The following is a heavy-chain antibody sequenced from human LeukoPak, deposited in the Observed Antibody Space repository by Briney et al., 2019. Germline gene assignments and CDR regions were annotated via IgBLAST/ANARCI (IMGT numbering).Heavy chain of an antibody. CDR2: INPNSGGT. D-gene: IGHD3-22*01. CDR1: GYTFTGYY. Sequence: ASVKVSCKASGYTFTGYYMHWVRQAPGQGLEWMGWINPNSGGTNYAQKFQGRVTMTRDTSISTAYMELSRLRSDDTAVYYCARNAALTYYYDSSGYCWVDWGQGTLVTVSS. V-gene: IGHV1-2*02. CDR3: ARNAALTYYYDSSGYCWVD. J-gene: IGHJ4*02.